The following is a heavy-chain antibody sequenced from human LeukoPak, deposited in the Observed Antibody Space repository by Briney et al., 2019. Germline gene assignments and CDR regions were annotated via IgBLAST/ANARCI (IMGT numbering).Heavy chain of an antibody. Sequence: PGGSLRLSCAASGFTFSSYAMTWVRQAPGKGLARVSAISGSGGSTYYADSVKGRFTISRDNSKNTLYLQMNSLRAEDTAVYYCAKDRKGGYVPWFDPWGQGTLVTVSS. CDR3: AKDRKGGYVPWFDP. CDR2: ISGSGGST. J-gene: IGHJ5*02. V-gene: IGHV3-23*01. CDR1: GFTFSSYA. D-gene: IGHD5-12*01.